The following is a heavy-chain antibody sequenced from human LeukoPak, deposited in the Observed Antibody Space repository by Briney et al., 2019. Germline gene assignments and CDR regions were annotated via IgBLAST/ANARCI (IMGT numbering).Heavy chain of an antibody. Sequence: PSETLSLTCTVSGYSISSGYYWGWIRQPPGKGLEWIGSIYHSGSTYYNPSLKSRVTISVDTSKNQFSLKLSSVTAADTAVYYCARGLWGPAPVYYYYMDVWGKGTTVTVSS. CDR3: ARGLWGPAPVYYYYMDV. J-gene: IGHJ6*03. V-gene: IGHV4-38-2*02. CDR2: IYHSGST. CDR1: GYSISSGYY. D-gene: IGHD3-16*01.